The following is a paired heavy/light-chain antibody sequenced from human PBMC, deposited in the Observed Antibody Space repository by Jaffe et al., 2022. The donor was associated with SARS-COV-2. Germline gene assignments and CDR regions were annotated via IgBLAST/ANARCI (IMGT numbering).Light chain of an antibody. CDR3: QQSGTSPIT. V-gene: IGKV3-20*01. Sequence: EIVLTQSPGTLSLSPGERATLSCRASQSISSNYLAWYQQKPGQAPRLLIYGASRRATGIPDRFSGSGSGTDFTLTISRLEPEDFAVYYCQQSGTSPITFGQGTRLHIK. J-gene: IGKJ5*01. CDR1: QSISSNY. CDR2: GAS.
Heavy chain of an antibody. J-gene: IGHJ5*02. V-gene: IGHV4-59*02. CDR2: IHYSGRT. D-gene: IGHD3-22*01. Sequence: QEQLQESGPGLVKPSETLSLTCTVSGDSVTSNYWNWIRQPPGEGLEWIGYIHYSGRTNYNPSLKSPVTMFIDASKNQFSLKLSAVTAADTAVYYCARGYIGGQWLLESFDPWGQGTLVTVSS. CDR1: GDSVTSNY. CDR3: ARGYIGGQWLLESFDP.